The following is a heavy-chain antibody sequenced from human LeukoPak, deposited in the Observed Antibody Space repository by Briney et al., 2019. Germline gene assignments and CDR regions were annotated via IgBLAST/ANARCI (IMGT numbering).Heavy chain of an antibody. J-gene: IGHJ6*03. CDR1: GLTFSSEA. Sequence: PGGSLRLSCAGCGLTFSSEAMSWVRQAPGKGLEWVSAISGSGGSTYYADSVKGRFTISRDNSKNTLYLQMNSLRAEDTAVYYCARDFPILSTTQNYYYYMDVWGKGTTVTVSS. CDR3: ARDFPILSTTQNYYYYMDV. V-gene: IGHV3-23*01. CDR2: ISGSGGST. D-gene: IGHD1-14*01.